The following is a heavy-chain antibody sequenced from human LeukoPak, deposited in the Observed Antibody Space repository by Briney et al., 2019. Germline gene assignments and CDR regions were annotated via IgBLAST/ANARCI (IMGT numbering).Heavy chain of an antibody. CDR1: GGSFSGYY. V-gene: IGHV4-34*01. J-gene: IGHJ6*03. CDR3: ARGVRYYDYVWGSYLDYYYYYMDV. CDR2: INHSGST. D-gene: IGHD3-16*02. Sequence: SETLSLTCAVYGGSFSGYYWSWIRQPPGKGLEWIGEINHSGSTNYNPSLKSRVTISVDTSKNQFSLKLSSVTAADAAVYYCARGVRYYDYVWGSYLDYYYYYMDVWGKGTTVTVSS.